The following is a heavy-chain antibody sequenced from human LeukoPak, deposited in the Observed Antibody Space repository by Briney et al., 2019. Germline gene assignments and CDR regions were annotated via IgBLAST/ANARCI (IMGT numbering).Heavy chain of an antibody. V-gene: IGHV3-23*01. D-gene: IGHD2-2*01. CDR3: ARLQWDLPIPWGYFDH. Sequence: GGSLRLSCVGSGFTFSTQAMSWVRQAPGKGLEWVSTMSASGDRIHYADSVRGRFTISRDNSKNTVYLQMSSLRAEDTAIYYCARLQWDLPIPWGYFDHWGQGTLVSVSS. CDR1: GFTFSTQA. CDR2: MSASGDRI. J-gene: IGHJ4*02.